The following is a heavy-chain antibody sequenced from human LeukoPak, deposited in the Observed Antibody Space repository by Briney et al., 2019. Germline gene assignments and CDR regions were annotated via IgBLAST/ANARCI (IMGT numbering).Heavy chain of an antibody. V-gene: IGHV1-8*01. CDR2: MNPNSGNT. Sequence: ASVKVSCKASGYTFSNYDINWVRQATGQGLEWMGWMNPNSGNTGYAQKFQDRVTMTRNTSISTVYMELSSLRSEDTAVYYCARAVTMIVVVIPGYFDYWGQGTLVTVSS. J-gene: IGHJ4*02. CDR1: GYTFSNYD. CDR3: ARAVTMIVVVIPGYFDY. D-gene: IGHD3-22*01.